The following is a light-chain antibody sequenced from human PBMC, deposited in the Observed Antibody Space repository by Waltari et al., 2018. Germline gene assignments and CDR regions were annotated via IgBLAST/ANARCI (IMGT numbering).Light chain of an antibody. V-gene: IGKV1-5*03. Sequence: DIQMTQSPSTLSASVGDRVTITCRASQAISTWLAWYQQKPGKAPKLLIYKASNLESGVPSRFSGSGSGTEFTLTISSLQPDDFATYYCQKYNGYPWTFGQGTKVEIQ. CDR3: QKYNGYPWT. CDR2: KAS. J-gene: IGKJ1*01. CDR1: QAISTW.